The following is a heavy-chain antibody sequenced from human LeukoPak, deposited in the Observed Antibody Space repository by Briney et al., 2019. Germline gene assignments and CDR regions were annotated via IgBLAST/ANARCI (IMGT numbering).Heavy chain of an antibody. CDR3: AREFERYFDGNDY. J-gene: IGHJ4*02. CDR1: GFTVSSNS. CDR2: IYSGGST. Sequence: GGSLRLSCTVSGFTVSSNSMSWVRQAPGKGLEWVSFIYSGGSTHYSDSVKGRFTISRDNSKNTLYLQMNSLRAEDTAVYYCAREFERYFDGNDYWGQGTLVTVSS. V-gene: IGHV3-53*01. D-gene: IGHD3-9*01.